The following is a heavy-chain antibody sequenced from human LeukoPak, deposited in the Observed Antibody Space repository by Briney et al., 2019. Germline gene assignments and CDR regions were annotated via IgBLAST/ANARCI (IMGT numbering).Heavy chain of an antibody. CDR3: ARTNDYVWGSYRYPIWFDY. J-gene: IGHJ4*02. D-gene: IGHD3-16*02. CDR1: GGSISSGTYS. Sequence: PSETLSLTCVVSGGSISSGTYSWSWIRLPPGKGLEWIGYIFHTGSTYYNPSLKSQVTISIDTSKNQFALNLSSVTAADTAVYYCARTNDYVWGSYRYPIWFDYWGQGTLVTVSS. V-gene: IGHV4-30-4*07. CDR2: IFHTGST.